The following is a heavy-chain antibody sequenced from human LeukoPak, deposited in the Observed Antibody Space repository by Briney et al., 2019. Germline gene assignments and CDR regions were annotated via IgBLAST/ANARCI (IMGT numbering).Heavy chain of an antibody. CDR1: GFAFSNAW. J-gene: IGHJ4*02. V-gene: IGHV3-15*01. CDR2: IKSKTDGGTT. D-gene: IGHD2-2*01. CDR3: TTGVVVPAAMGGDY. Sequence: GGSLRLSCAASGFAFSNAWMSWVRQAPGKGLEWVGRIKSKTDGGTTDYAAPVKGRFTISRDDSKNTLYLQMNSLKTEDTAVYYCTTGVVVPAAMGGDYWGQGTLVTVSS.